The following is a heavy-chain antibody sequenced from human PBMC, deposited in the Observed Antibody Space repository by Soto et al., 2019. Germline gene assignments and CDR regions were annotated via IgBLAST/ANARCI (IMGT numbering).Heavy chain of an antibody. J-gene: IGHJ3*02. CDR1: GGTFSSYT. D-gene: IGHD2-2*01. V-gene: IGHV1-69*02. CDR3: ARANIVVVPAALNGAFDI. Sequence: SVKVSCKASGGTFSSYTISWVRQAPGQGLEWMGRIIPILGIANYAQKIQGRVTITADKSTSTAYMELSSLSSEDTAVYYCARANIVVVPAALNGAFDIWGQGTMVTVSS. CDR2: IIPILGIA.